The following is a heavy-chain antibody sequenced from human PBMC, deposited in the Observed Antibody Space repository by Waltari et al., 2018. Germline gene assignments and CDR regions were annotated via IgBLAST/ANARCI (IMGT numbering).Heavy chain of an antibody. CDR3: ATPRAAVAVPH. D-gene: IGHD6-19*01. CDR2: ISSSGSTI. V-gene: IGHV3-48*03. Sequence: EVQLVESGGGLVQPGGSLRLSCAASGFTFSSYEMTWVRQAPGKGLEWVSYISSSGSTIYYADSVKGRFTISRDNAKNSLYLQMNSLRAEDTAVYYCATPRAAVAVPHWGQGTLVTVSS. CDR1: GFTFSSYE. J-gene: IGHJ4*02.